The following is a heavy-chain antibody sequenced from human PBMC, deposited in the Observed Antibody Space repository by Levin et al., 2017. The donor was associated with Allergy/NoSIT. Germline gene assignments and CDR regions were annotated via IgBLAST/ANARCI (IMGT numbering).Heavy chain of an antibody. D-gene: IGHD4-11*01. Sequence: RASVKVSCKASGGTFSSYAISWVRQAPGQGLEWMGGIIPIFGTANYAQKFQGRVTITADESTSTAYMELSSLRSEDTAVYYCARERKDSNYGYYYYGMDVWGQGTTVTVSS. V-gene: IGHV1-69*13. J-gene: IGHJ6*02. CDR2: IIPIFGTA. CDR1: GGTFSSYA. CDR3: ARERKDSNYGYYYYGMDV.